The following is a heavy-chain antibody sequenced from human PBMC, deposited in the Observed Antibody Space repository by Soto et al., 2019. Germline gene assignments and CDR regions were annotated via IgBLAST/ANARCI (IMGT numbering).Heavy chain of an antibody. J-gene: IGHJ4*02. CDR2: VSSDGSNK. V-gene: IGHV3-30*04. CDR3: ARGAITVLRGVDY. D-gene: IGHD3-10*01. CDR1: GFTFNTYA. Sequence: QVHLEESGGGVVHPGRSLRLSCAASGFTFNTYAVHWVRQAPGKGLEWVAVVSSDGSNKYYSDSVKGRFSISRDNSNNTLSLQMNSLRTEDTAVYYCARGAITVLRGVDYWGRGTLDTVSS.